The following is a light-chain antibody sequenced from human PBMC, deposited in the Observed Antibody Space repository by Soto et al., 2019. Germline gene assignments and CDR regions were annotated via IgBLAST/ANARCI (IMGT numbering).Light chain of an antibody. CDR3: QSYDSSIAV. V-gene: IGLV6-57*03. CDR1: SGSIASNY. CDR2: EDN. J-gene: IGLJ7*01. Sequence: NFMLTQPHSVSESPRKTVTISCTRSSGSIASNYVQWYQQRPGSAPTTVIYEDNQRPSGVPDRFSGSIDSSSNSASLTISGLKTEDEADYYCQSYDSSIAVFGGGTQLTVL.